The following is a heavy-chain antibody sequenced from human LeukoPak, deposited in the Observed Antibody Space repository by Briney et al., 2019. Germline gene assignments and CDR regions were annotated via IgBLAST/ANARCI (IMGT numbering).Heavy chain of an antibody. CDR3: ARDSNYYSWD. CDR2: ITGTSRTI. D-gene: IGHD3-10*01. Sequence: PGGSLRLSCAASGFTVSSYAMSWVRQAPGKGLQWVSSITGTSRTIQYADSVMGRFTISRDNSKNSLYLQMNSLRAEDTAVYYCARDSNYYSWDWGQGTLVTVSS. V-gene: IGHV3-21*01. J-gene: IGHJ4*02. CDR1: GFTVSSYA.